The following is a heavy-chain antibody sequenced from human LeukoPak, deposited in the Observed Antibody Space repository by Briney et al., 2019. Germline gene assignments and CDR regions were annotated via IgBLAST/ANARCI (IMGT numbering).Heavy chain of an antibody. CDR3: ARGIPNWNYQDGVDYYYYYMDV. Sequence: SQTLSLTCTVSGGSISSGSYYWSWIRQPAGKGLEWIGRIYTSGSTNYNPSLKSRVTISVGTSKNQFSLKLSSVTAADTAVYYCARGIPNWNYQDGVDYYYYYMDVWGKGTTVTVSS. CDR1: GGSISSGSYY. CDR2: IYTSGST. D-gene: IGHD1-7*01. V-gene: IGHV4-61*02. J-gene: IGHJ6*03.